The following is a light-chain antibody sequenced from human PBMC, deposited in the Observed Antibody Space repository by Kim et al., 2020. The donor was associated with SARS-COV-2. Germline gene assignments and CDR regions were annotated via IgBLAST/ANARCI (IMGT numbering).Light chain of an antibody. J-gene: IGLJ1*01. CDR2: DVS. CDR3: SSYTSSSTSR. V-gene: IGLV2-14*03. Sequence: GHSITISCTRTSSDVGGYNSVSWYQRHPGKAPKLMIYDVSNRPSGVSKRFSGSKSGNTASLTISGLQAEDEADYYCSSYTSSSTSRFGTGTKVTVL. CDR1: SSDVGGYNS.